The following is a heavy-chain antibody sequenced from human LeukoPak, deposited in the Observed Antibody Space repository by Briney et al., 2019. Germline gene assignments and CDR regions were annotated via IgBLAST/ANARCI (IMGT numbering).Heavy chain of an antibody. CDR3: AKDHRGPAVSINFDY. CDR2: ISNSGGNT. V-gene: IGHV3-23*01. D-gene: IGHD5-12*01. J-gene: IGHJ4*02. CDR1: GFTFSSHA. Sequence: PGGSLRLSCAASGFTFSSHAMNWVRQAPGKGLEWVSGISNSGGNTYYADSVKGRFTISRDNSKNTLYLQMNSLRAEDTAVYYCAKDHRGPAVSINFDYWGQGTLVTVSS.